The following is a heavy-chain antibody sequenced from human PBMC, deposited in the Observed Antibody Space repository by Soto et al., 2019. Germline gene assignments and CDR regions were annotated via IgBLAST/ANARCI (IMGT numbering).Heavy chain of an antibody. J-gene: IGHJ6*02. V-gene: IGHV3-30*18. CDR3: AKDLAVAGSYYYYGMDV. D-gene: IGHD6-19*01. Sequence: QPGGSLRLSCAASGFTFSSYGMHWVRQAPGKGLEWVAVISYDGSNKYYADSVKGRFTISRDNSKNTLYLQMNSLRAEDTAVYYCAKDLAVAGSYYYYGMDVWGQGTTVTVSS. CDR2: ISYDGSNK. CDR1: GFTFSSYG.